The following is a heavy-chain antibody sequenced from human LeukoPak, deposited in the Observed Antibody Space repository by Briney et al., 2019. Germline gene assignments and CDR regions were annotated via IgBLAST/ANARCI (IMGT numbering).Heavy chain of an antibody. J-gene: IGHJ3*02. V-gene: IGHV3-30*04. CDR3: ARDPTSKWGYYPSNAFDI. CDR2: ISYDGSNK. Sequence: GGSLRLSCAASGFTFSSYAMHWVRQAPGKGLEWVAVISYDGSNKYYADSVKGRFTISRDNSKNTLYLQMNSLRAEDTAVYNCARDPTSKWGYYPSNAFDIWGQGTMVTVSS. CDR1: GFTFSSYA. D-gene: IGHD3-22*01.